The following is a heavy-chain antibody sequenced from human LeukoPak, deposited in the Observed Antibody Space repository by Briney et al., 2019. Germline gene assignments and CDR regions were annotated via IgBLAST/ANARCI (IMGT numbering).Heavy chain of an antibody. Sequence: GGSLRLSCAVSGLTFSSSWMDWVRQAPGRGLEWVASINPDGNKKYSADSVKGRFTISRDNAESSLYLQMNSLRVKDTAFYYCARDLAYRRLDYWGQGMLVTVSS. CDR2: INPDGNKK. CDR1: GLTFSSSW. J-gene: IGHJ4*02. V-gene: IGHV3-7*01. D-gene: IGHD3-16*01. CDR3: ARDLAYRRLDY.